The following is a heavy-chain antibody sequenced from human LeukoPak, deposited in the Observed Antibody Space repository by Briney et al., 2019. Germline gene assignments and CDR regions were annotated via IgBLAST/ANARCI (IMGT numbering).Heavy chain of an antibody. CDR3: AKGQGYNYGDSIDY. V-gene: IGHV3-23*01. D-gene: IGHD4-17*01. Sequence: GGSLRLSCAASGFTFNNYAMTWVRQAPGRGLEWVSLINGGSGSSYYTDSVKGRFTVSRDNSKNTLYLQMNSLRDEDTAVYYCAKGQGYNYGDSIDYWGQGTLVTVSS. J-gene: IGHJ4*02. CDR2: INGGSGSS. CDR1: GFTFNNYA.